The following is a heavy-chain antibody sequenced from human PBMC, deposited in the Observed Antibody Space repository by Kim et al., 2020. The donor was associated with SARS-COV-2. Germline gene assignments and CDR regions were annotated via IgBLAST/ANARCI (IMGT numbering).Heavy chain of an antibody. CDR1: GFTFSGSA. D-gene: IGHD3-10*01. CDR3: TRRVWFGEGSVDYYYGMDV. Sequence: GGSLRLSCAASGFTFSGSAMHWVRQASGKGLEWVGRIRSKANSYATAYAASVKGRFTISRDDSKNTAYLQMNSLKTEDTAVYYCTRRVWFGEGSVDYYYGMDVWGQGTTVTVSS. J-gene: IGHJ6*02. CDR2: IRSKANSYAT. V-gene: IGHV3-73*01.